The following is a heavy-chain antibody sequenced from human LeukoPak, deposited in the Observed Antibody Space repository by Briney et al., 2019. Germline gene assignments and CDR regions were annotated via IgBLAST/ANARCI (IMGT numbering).Heavy chain of an antibody. CDR2: ISSSGNTI. CDR3: ARVYYDSSGYYYDGYSFDY. D-gene: IGHD3-22*01. V-gene: IGHV3-48*04. J-gene: IGHJ4*02. CDR1: GFTFSIYA. Sequence: GGSLRLSCAASGFTFSIYAMTWVRHTPGKGLEWVSTISSSGNTIYYADSVKGRFTISRDNAKNSLYLQMNSLRAEDTALYYCARVYYDSSGYYYDGYSFDYWGQGTLVTVSS.